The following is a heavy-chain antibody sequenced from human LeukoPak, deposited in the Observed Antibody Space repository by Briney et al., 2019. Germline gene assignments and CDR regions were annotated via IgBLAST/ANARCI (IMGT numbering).Heavy chain of an antibody. D-gene: IGHD2-2*01. Sequence: QPGGSLRLSCAASGYTFSSYEMNWVRQAPGKGLEWVSYISNSGSTIYYADSVKGRFTISSENAKNSLYLQMNSLRAEDTAVYYCARDGGYCSSPNCHIDYWGQGTLVTVSS. CDR1: GYTFSSYE. J-gene: IGHJ4*02. CDR2: ISNSGSTI. CDR3: ARDGGYCSSPNCHIDY. V-gene: IGHV3-48*03.